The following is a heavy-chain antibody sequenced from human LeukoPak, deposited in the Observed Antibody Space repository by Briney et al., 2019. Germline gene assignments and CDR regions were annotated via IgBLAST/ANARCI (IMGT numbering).Heavy chain of an antibody. J-gene: IGHJ3*02. CDR2: IWYDGSDK. V-gene: IGHV3-33*01. CDR1: GFTFSTYG. D-gene: IGHD6-19*01. Sequence: GGSLRLSCAASGFTFSTYGIHWVRQAPGKGLEWVAVIWYDGSDKYYADSVKGRFTISRDNSKNTLCLQMNSLRAEDTAVYYCARAKDNSGRDGFDIWGQGTMVTVSS. CDR3: ARAKDNSGRDGFDI.